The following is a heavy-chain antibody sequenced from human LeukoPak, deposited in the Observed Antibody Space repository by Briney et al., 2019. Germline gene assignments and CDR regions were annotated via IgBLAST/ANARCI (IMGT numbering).Heavy chain of an antibody. J-gene: IGHJ5*01. V-gene: IGHV3-30*03. Sequence: GGSLRLSCAASGFTFSSYGMHWVRQAPGRGLEWVAVISYDGSHKYYVDSVKGRFTISRDNTENTLYLQMDSLRAEDTATYYCACLVEVATTFDSWGQGTLVTVSS. CDR2: ISYDGSHK. CDR1: GFTFSSYG. D-gene: IGHD5-24*01. CDR3: ACLVEVATTFDS.